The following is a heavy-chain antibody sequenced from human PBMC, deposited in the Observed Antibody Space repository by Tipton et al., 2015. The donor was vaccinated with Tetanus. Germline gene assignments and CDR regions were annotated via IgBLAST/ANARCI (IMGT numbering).Heavy chain of an antibody. CDR2: ISPSGRT. CDR1: GGSLRSGDYQ. J-gene: IGHJ4*02. CDR3: VRANCEFPKKGPFDY. V-gene: IGHV4-61*08. Sequence: TLSLTCSVSGGSLRSGDYQWNWIRQPPGKGLEWLAHISPSGRTNSNYDLKSRIAISQDKSKNKFSLRLTSVTAADTAVYYCVRANCEFPKKGPFDYWGPGSLVIVSS. D-gene: IGHD2-21*01.